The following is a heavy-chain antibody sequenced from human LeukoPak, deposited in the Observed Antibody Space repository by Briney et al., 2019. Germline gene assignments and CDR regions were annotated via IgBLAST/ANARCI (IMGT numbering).Heavy chain of an antibody. CDR1: RDSSTGYW. V-gene: IGHV5-51*01. Sequence: GESLKISCKGARDSSTGYWIGWVRQMPGKGLEWMGIIYPGDSDTRYSPSFQGQVTISADKSISTAYLHWSSLKASDTAVYYCARAARGSWFDPWGQGTLVTVSS. CDR2: IYPGDSDT. CDR3: ARAARGSWFDP. D-gene: IGHD1-26*01. J-gene: IGHJ5*02.